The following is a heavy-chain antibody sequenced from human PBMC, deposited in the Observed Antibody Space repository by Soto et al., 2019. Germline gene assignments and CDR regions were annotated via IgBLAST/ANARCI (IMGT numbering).Heavy chain of an antibody. CDR1: GGSISSYY. J-gene: IGHJ4*02. V-gene: IGHV4-59*01. Sequence: QVQLQESGPGLVKPSETLSLTCTDSGGSISSYYWSWIRQPPGKGLEWIGYIYYSGSTNYNPSLKSRVTISVDTSKNHFSLKLSSVTATDTAVYYCARAYGDYVFDFWGQGTLVTVSS. D-gene: IGHD4-17*01. CDR3: ARAYGDYVFDF. CDR2: IYYSGST.